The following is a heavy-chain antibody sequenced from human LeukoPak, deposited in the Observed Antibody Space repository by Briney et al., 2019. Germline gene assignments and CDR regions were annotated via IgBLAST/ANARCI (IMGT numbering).Heavy chain of an antibody. D-gene: IGHD6-13*01. V-gene: IGHV4-61*02. Sequence: SQTLSLTCTVSGGSISSGSYHWSWIRQPAGQGLEWIGRIYTSGSTNYNPSLKSRVTISVDTSKNQFSLKLSSVTAADTAVYYCARGSRAYSSSWYVRGALDYWGQGTLVTVSS. CDR2: IYTSGST. J-gene: IGHJ4*02. CDR3: ARGSRAYSSSWYVRGALDY. CDR1: GGSISSGSYH.